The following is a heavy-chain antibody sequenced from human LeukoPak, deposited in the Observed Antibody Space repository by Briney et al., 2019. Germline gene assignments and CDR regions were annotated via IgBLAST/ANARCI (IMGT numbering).Heavy chain of an antibody. J-gene: IGHJ4*02. CDR1: GGSISSYY. D-gene: IGHD5-18*01. CDR2: IYYSGST. V-gene: IGHV4-59*12. Sequence: SETLSLTCTVSGGSISSYYWSWIRQPPGKGLEWIGYIYYSGSTNYNPSLKSRVTISVDTSKNQFSLKLSSVTAADTAVYYCAREPPTKYSYGPFYYFDYWGQGTLVTVSS. CDR3: AREPPTKYSYGPFYYFDY.